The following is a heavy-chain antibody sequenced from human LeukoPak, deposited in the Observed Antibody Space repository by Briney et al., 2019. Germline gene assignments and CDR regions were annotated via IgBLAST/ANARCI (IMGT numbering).Heavy chain of an antibody. V-gene: IGHV4-30-4*08. CDR1: GGSISSGDYY. J-gene: IGHJ4*02. Sequence: SETLSLTCTVSGGSISSGDYYWSWIRQPPGKGLEWIGYIYYSGSTYYNPSLKSRVTISVDTSKNQFSLKLSSVTAADTAVYYCARGPHDFWSGYSPVDYWGQGTLVTVSS. CDR3: ARGPHDFWSGYSPVDY. D-gene: IGHD3-3*01. CDR2: IYYSGST.